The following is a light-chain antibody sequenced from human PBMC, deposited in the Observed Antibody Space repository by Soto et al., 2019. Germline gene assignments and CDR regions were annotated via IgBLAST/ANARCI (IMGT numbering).Light chain of an antibody. CDR1: QSVSSY. V-gene: IGKV3-11*01. J-gene: IGKJ5*01. Sequence: EIVLTHSPATLSLSPWETATLSCRASQSVSSYLVWYQQKPGQAPRLLIYDASSRAAGIPARFSGSGSGKDFTLTISSLEPEDFAVYYCQQRSNWPPITFGQGTRLEIK. CDR3: QQRSNWPPIT. CDR2: DAS.